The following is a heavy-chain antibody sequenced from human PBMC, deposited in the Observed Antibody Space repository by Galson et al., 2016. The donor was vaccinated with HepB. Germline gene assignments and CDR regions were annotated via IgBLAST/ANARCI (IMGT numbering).Heavy chain of an antibody. CDR1: GFTFSSYG. V-gene: IGHV3-30*18. D-gene: IGHD2-21*02. CDR3: AKSVCGADCYTDY. Sequence: SLRLSCAGSGFTFSSYGMHWVRQAPGKGLEWVALISYDRSRKHYADSVKGRFTISRDNSKNTLSLQMSSLRAEDTAVYYCAKSVCGADCYTDYWGQGTLVTVSS. CDR2: ISYDRSRK. J-gene: IGHJ4*02.